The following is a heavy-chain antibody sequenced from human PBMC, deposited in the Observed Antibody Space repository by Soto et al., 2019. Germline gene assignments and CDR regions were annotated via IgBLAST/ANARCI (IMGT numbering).Heavy chain of an antibody. V-gene: IGHV1-2*02. CDR2: MNPNSGDT. Sequence: QVQLVQSGAEVKKPGASVTVSCKASGYRFSDYYLHWVRQAPGQGPEWMGWMNPNSGDTKYAQKCKSRVTMTRDTSVRTAFMELNWLKSDDTTVYYWARESGGATATLDYYYFYMDVWGIGTTVTVSS. D-gene: IGHD5-12*01. CDR1: GYRFSDYY. J-gene: IGHJ6*03. CDR3: ARESGGATATLDYYYFYMDV.